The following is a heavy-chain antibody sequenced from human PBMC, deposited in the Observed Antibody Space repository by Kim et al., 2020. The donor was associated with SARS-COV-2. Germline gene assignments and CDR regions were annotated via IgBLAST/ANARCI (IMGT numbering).Heavy chain of an antibody. J-gene: IGHJ4*02. CDR1: GCTFSSYA. Sequence: SVKVSCKASGCTFSSYAISWVRQAPGQGLEWMGGIIPIFGTANYAQKFQGRVTITADESTSTAYMELSSLRSEDTAVYYCARGRAYGDPYAYYFDYWGQGTLVTVSS. V-gene: IGHV1-69*13. CDR2: IIPIFGTA. CDR3: ARGRAYGDPYAYYFDY. D-gene: IGHD4-17*01.